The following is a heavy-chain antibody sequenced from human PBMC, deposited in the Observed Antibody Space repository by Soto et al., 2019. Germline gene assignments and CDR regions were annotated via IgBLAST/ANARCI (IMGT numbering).Heavy chain of an antibody. D-gene: IGHD3-10*01. V-gene: IGHV4-34*01. J-gene: IGHJ4*02. Sequence: SETLSLTCAVYGGSFSGYYWSWIRQPPGKGLEWIGEINHSGSTNYNPSLKSRVTISVDTSKNQFSLKLSSVTAADTAVYYCARSGGSGSYYSFDYWGQGTLVTVSS. CDR1: GGSFSGYY. CDR2: INHSGST. CDR3: ARSGGSGSYYSFDY.